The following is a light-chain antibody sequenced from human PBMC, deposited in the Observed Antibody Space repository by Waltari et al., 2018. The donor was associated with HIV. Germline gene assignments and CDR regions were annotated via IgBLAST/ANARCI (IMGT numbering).Light chain of an antibody. CDR2: RNN. V-gene: IGLV1-47*01. CDR1: SSNIGSKY. J-gene: IGLJ2*01. Sequence: QSVLTQPPSASGTPGQRVTISCSGSSSNIGSKYVYWYQQLPGTAPKLLIYRNNQRPSGVPDRFSGSKSGTSASLAISGLRSEDEADYYCCSHASGSTLVFGGGTKLTVL. CDR3: CSHASGSTLV.